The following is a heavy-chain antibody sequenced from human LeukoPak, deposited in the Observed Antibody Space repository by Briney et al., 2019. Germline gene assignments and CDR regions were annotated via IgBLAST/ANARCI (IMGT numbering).Heavy chain of an antibody. CDR1: GFTFSSYS. D-gene: IGHD3-10*01. J-gene: IGHJ4*02. CDR2: ISSSSSYI. V-gene: IGHV3-21*01. CDR3: ARSGELFMVSTPALH. Sequence: PGGSLRLSCAASGFTFSSYSMNWVRQAPGKGLEWVSSISSSSSYIYYADSVKGRFTISRDNAKNSLYLQMNSLRAEDTAVYYCARSGELFMVSTPALHWGQGTLVTVSS.